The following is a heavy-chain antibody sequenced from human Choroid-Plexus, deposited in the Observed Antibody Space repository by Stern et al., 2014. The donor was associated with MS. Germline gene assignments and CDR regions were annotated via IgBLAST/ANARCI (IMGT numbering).Heavy chain of an antibody. V-gene: IGHV3-30*18. D-gene: IGHD2-15*01. CDR3: GKDRQWSTYFFDY. Sequence: QVQLVQSGGGVAQPGRPLILSCAASGFTFSNFGMHWVRQAPGKGLEWVALISYDGSDKYYADSVKGRFTIFRDNSKNTLDMHMNRLRGGGTAVVFCGKDRQWSTYFFDYWGQGSLVTVSS. CDR1: GFTFSNFG. J-gene: IGHJ4*02. CDR2: ISYDGSDK.